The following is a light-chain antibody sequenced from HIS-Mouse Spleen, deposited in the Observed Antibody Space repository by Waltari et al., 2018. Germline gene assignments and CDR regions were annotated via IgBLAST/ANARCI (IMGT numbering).Light chain of an antibody. CDR1: QGISSA. V-gene: IGKV1-13*02. CDR3: QQFNSYPPRWA. CDR2: DAS. Sequence: AIQLTQSPSSLSASVGDRVTITCRASQGISSALAWYQQKPGKATKLLSYDASSLESGVPSRFSGSGSGTDFTLTISSLQPEDFATYYCQQFNSYPPRWAFGQGTRLEIK. J-gene: IGKJ5*01.